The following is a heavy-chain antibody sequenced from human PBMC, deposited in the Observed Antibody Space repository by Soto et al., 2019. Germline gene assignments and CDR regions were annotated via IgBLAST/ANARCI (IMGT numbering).Heavy chain of an antibody. Sequence: GESLKISCAASGFTFSSYSMNWVRQAPGKGLEWGSYISSSSSTIYYADSGKGRFTISRDNAKNSLYLKMNSLRAEVTSVSYCARDIRHREKSWYFDLWGRGTLVTVSS. J-gene: IGHJ2*01. D-gene: IGHD1-20*01. V-gene: IGHV3-48*04. CDR1: GFTFSSYS. CDR2: ISSSSSTI. CDR3: ARDIRHREKSWYFDL.